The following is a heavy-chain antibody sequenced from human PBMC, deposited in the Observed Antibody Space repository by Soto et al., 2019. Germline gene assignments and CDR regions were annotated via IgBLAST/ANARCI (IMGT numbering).Heavy chain of an antibody. J-gene: IGHJ4*02. Sequence: GGSLRLSCEASGFIFSNYWMHWVRQTPGTGLVWVSRINYDGSITNYADSVKGRFTISRDNAKNTLYLQMNSLRAEDTAVYYCAKDLTYNQADYWGQAALV. CDR2: INYDGSIT. CDR1: GFIFSNYW. V-gene: IGHV3-74*01. CDR3: AKDLTYNQADY. D-gene: IGHD1-1*01.